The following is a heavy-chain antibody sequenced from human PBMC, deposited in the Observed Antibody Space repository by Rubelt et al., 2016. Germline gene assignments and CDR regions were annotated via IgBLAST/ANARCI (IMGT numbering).Heavy chain of an antibody. J-gene: IGHJ2*01. V-gene: IGHV4-34*01. CDR1: GGAVSGYF. CDR2: INHSGST. Sequence: QVQLHQWGAGLLKPSETLSLTCAVYGGAVSGYFWTWIRPAPGKGLEWIGEINHSGSTNYNPTLKRRVPITVDPSKNQLSLKLSSGTAADTAVYYCARVSGTRIKGWYFDLWGRGTLVTVSS. D-gene: IGHD3-10*01. CDR3: ARVSGTRIKGWYFDL.